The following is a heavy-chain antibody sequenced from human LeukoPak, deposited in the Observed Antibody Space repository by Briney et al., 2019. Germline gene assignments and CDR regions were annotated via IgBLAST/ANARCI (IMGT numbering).Heavy chain of an antibody. V-gene: IGHV4-39*07. J-gene: IGHJ5*02. D-gene: IGHD5-12*01. Sequence: PSETLSLTCSVSRGSISSGDYYWGWIRQPPGRGLEWIASIHYSETTYYNPSLKSRVTISVDTSKNQFSLKLSSVTAADTAVYYCARAHERGATIKGKWFDPWGQGTLVTVSS. CDR2: IHYSETT. CDR3: ARAHERGATIKGKWFDP. CDR1: RGSISSGDYY.